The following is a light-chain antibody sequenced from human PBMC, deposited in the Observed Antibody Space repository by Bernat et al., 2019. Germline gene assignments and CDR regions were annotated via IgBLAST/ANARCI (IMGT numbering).Light chain of an antibody. J-gene: IGLJ3*02. CDR3: SAWDSSLSAWV. Sequence: QAGLTQPPSVSKGLRQTATLTCTGNSNNVGNQGAAWLQQHQGHPPKLLSYRNNNRPSGISERFSASRSGNTASLTITGLQPEDAADYYCSAWDSSLSAWVFGGGTKLTVL. CDR1: SNNVGNQG. V-gene: IGLV10-54*04. CDR2: RNN.